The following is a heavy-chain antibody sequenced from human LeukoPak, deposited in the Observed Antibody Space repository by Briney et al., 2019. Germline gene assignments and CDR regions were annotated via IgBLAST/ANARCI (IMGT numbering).Heavy chain of an antibody. V-gene: IGHV3-53*01. CDR1: GFTFSSYS. CDR2: IYSGGST. D-gene: IGHD4-17*01. CDR3: ARDQDGDYGDYLGY. J-gene: IGHJ4*02. Sequence: GGSLRLSCAASGFTFSSYSMNWVRQAPGKGLEWVSVIYSGGSTYYADSVKGRFTISRDNSKNTLYLQMNSLRAEDTAVYYCARDQDGDYGDYLGYWGQGTLVTVSS.